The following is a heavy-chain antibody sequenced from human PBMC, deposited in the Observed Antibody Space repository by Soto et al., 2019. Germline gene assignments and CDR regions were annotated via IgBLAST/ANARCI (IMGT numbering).Heavy chain of an antibody. Sequence: GESLTISCKGSGYSFTSYWIGWVRQMPGKGLEWMGFIYPGDSDTRYSPSFQGQVTISADKSINTAYLQWSSLKASDTAMYYCARHLGTTTRYLDYWGQGTLVTVSS. V-gene: IGHV5-51*01. CDR2: IYPGDSDT. J-gene: IGHJ4*02. CDR1: GYSFTSYW. D-gene: IGHD1-26*01. CDR3: ARHLGTTTRYLDY.